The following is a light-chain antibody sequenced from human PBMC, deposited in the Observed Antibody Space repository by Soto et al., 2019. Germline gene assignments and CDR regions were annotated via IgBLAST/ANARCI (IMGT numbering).Light chain of an antibody. V-gene: IGLV2-14*01. J-gene: IGLJ1*01. CDR3: MSYRTTNTLV. Sequence: QSVLTQPASVSGSPGQSSTISCTGTSSDVGVYNYVSWYQQHPGKVPKLMIYEVSNRPSGVSNRFSGSKSGNTASLTISGLQAEDEADYYCMSYRTTNTLVFGTGTKVTVL. CDR1: SSDVGVYNY. CDR2: EVS.